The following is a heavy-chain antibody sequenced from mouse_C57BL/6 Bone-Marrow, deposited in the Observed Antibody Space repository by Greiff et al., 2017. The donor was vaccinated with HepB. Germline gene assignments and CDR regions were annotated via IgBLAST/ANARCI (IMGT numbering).Heavy chain of an antibody. V-gene: IGHV5-12*01. CDR2: ISNGGGST. J-gene: IGHJ3*01. CDR3: ASALITRVVAPFAY. D-gene: IGHD1-1*01. CDR1: GFTFSDYY. Sequence: LQQSGGGLVQPGGSLKLSCAASGFTFSDYYMYWVRQTPEKGLEWVGYISNGGGSTYYPDTVKGRLTISRDNAKNTPYLQISRLKSEDTAMYYGASALITRVVAPFAYWGQGTLVTVSA.